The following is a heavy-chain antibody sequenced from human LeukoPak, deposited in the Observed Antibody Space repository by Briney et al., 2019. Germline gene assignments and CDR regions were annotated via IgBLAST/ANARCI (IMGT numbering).Heavy chain of an antibody. V-gene: IGHV4-34*01. Sequence: ASETLSLTCAVYGGSFSGYYWSWIRQPPGKGLEWIGEINHSGSTNYNPSLKGRVTISVDTSKNQFSLKLSSVTAADTAVYYCARDTYDAFDIWGQGTMVTVSS. D-gene: IGHD2-2*02. CDR1: GGSFSGYY. J-gene: IGHJ3*02. CDR2: INHSGST. CDR3: ARDTYDAFDI.